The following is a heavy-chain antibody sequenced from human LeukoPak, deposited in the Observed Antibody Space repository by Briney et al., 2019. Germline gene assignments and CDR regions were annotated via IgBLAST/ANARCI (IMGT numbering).Heavy chain of an antibody. CDR1: GFAFNNYA. V-gene: IGHV3-23*01. D-gene: IGHD1-26*01. J-gene: IGHJ4*02. CDR2: INDNGGQR. CDR3: AKTQWKVGATDYFDH. Sequence: SGGSLRLSCAASGFAFNNYAMTWVRQAPGKGLEWVSNINDNGGQRHYADSVKGRFTISRDNSKNTLFLQMDSLRAEDTAVYYCAKTQWKVGATDYFDHWGQGILVTVSS.